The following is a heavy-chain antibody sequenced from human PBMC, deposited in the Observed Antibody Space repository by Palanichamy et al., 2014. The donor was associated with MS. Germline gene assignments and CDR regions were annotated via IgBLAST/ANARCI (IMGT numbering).Heavy chain of an antibody. J-gene: IGHJ3*02. D-gene: IGHD2-15*01. CDR2: IKMKTDGATT. CDR1: GFTFSNAW. CDR3: TTDIPLIGGFDI. V-gene: IGHV3-15*01. Sequence: QLVESGGGLVXPGGSLRLSCAASGFTFSNAWMTWVRQAPGKGLEWVGRIKMKTDGATTDYSAAVQGRFSISRDDSKNMLYLQMSSLKTEDTGVYYCTTDIPLIGGFDIWGQGTMVTVSS.